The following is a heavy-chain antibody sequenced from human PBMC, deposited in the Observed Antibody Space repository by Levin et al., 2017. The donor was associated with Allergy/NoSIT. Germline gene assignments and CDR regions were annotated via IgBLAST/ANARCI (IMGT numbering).Heavy chain of an antibody. Sequence: SQTLSLTCTVSGGSISSYSWSWIRQPPGKGLEWIGYIFHSGSTNYNPSLKSRVTISVDTSKNQFSLKLSSVTAADTAVYYCASFTLVQGLVNAFDVWGQGAMVTVSS. D-gene: IGHD3-10*01. CDR3: ASFTLVQGLVNAFDV. CDR1: GGSISSYS. CDR2: IFHSGST. V-gene: IGHV4-59*01. J-gene: IGHJ3*01.